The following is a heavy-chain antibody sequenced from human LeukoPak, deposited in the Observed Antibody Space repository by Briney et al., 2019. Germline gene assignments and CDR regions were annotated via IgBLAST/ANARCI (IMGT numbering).Heavy chain of an antibody. D-gene: IGHD1/OR15-1a*01. Sequence: PGGSLRLSCAASGFSVSGNFMSWVRQAPGKGLEWVSVIYSGGTTYYADSVRGRFTISRDNSKNILYLEMNNLRAEDTAVYYCARDGYGNNYMDVWAKGTTVIVSS. CDR3: ARDGYGNNYMDV. V-gene: IGHV3-53*01. J-gene: IGHJ6*03. CDR1: GFSVSGNF. CDR2: IYSGGTT.